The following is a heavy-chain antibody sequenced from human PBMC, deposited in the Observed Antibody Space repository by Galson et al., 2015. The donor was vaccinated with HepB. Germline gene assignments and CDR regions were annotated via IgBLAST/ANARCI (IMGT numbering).Heavy chain of an antibody. CDR3: VKLGRFLENEDRYYYYGMDV. D-gene: IGHD3-3*01. CDR1: GFTFNSYA. V-gene: IGHV3-64D*06. CDR2: ISSNGGST. Sequence: SLRLSCAASGFTFNSYAMHWVRQAPGKGLEYVSAISSNGGSTYYADSVKGRFTISRDNSKNTLYLQMSSLRAEDTAVYYCVKLGRFLENEDRYYYYGMDVWGQGTTVTVSS. J-gene: IGHJ6*02.